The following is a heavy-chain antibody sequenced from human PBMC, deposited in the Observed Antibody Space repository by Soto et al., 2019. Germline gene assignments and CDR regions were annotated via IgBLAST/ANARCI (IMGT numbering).Heavy chain of an antibody. CDR1: GGSISSYD. Sequence: QVQLQESGPGLVKPSETLSLTCTVSGGSISSYDWSWIRQPPGKGLEWIGYIYYSGSTNYNPSLKSRVTISVDTSKNQFSLKLSSVTAADTAVYYCARSGSLLDDYYMDVWGKGTTVTVSS. CDR3: ARSGSLLDDYYMDV. V-gene: IGHV4-59*01. D-gene: IGHD6-13*01. J-gene: IGHJ6*03. CDR2: IYYSGST.